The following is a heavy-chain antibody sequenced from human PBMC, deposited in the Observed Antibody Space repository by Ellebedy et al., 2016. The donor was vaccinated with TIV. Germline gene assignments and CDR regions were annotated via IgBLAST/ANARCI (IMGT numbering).Heavy chain of an antibody. Sequence: AASVKVSCKASGYTFTSDLIHWVRQAPGQGLEWMGTVNPFNGGTGYAQRFQGRVTMTRDTSASTVYMELSSLRSDDTAVYYCPREGGVYYFDYWGQGTLVTVSS. V-gene: IGHV1-46*01. CDR2: VNPFNGGT. CDR3: PREGGVYYFDY. D-gene: IGHD2-8*02. CDR1: GYTFTSDL. J-gene: IGHJ4*02.